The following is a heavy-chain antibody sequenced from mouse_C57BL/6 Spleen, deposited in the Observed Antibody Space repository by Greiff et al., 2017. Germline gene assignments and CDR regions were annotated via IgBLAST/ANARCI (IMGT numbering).Heavy chain of an antibody. J-gene: IGHJ2*01. V-gene: IGHV1-9*01. CDR2: ILPGSGST. D-gene: IGHD1-1*01. CDR3: ASYYGSSPDY. Sequence: VKLQQSGAELMKPGASVKLSCKATGYTFTGYWIEWVKQRPGHGLEWIGEILPGSGSTYYNEKFKGKATLTADKSSSTAYMELRSLTSEDSAVYFCASYYGSSPDYWGQGTTLTVSS. CDR1: GYTFTGYW.